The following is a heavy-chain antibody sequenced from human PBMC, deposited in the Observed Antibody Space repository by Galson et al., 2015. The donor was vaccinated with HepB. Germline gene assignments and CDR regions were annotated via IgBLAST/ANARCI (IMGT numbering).Heavy chain of an antibody. J-gene: IGHJ4*02. V-gene: IGHV3-30*18. Sequence: SLRLSCAASGFTFSSYGMHWVRQAPGKGLEWVAVISYDGSNKYYADSVKGRFTISRDNSKNTLYLQMNSLRAEDTAVYYCAKAHKSGEGPDYWGQGTLVTVSS. CDR3: AKAHKSGEGPDY. CDR1: GFTFSSYG. CDR2: ISYDGSNK. D-gene: IGHD7-27*01.